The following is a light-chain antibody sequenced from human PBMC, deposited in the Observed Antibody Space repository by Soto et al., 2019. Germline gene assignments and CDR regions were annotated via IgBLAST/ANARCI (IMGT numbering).Light chain of an antibody. CDR1: RGINNF. Sequence: DIQMTQSPSSLSASVGDRVTITCRASRGINNFVAWYQQKPGEVPKLLIYAASTLQSGVPSRFSGSGFGTEFVLTISSLEPEDVATYYCQKYDSVPLTFGGGTRVEIK. V-gene: IGKV1-27*01. CDR3: QKYDSVPLT. J-gene: IGKJ4*01. CDR2: AAS.